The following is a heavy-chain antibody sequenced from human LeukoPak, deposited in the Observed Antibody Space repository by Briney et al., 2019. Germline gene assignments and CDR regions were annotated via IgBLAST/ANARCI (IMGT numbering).Heavy chain of an antibody. CDR1: GFTFSRYG. CDR3: AKRREPVAFGEGLDY. V-gene: IGHV3-23*01. Sequence: GGSLRLSCAASGFTFSRYGMSWVRQTPGKGLEWVSRIDSGDGNAYDADSVKGRFIISRDNSKNTLYPQMNSLRAEDTAIYYCAKRREPVAFGEGLDYWGQGTLVTVSS. CDR2: IDSGDGNA. D-gene: IGHD3-10*01. J-gene: IGHJ4*02.